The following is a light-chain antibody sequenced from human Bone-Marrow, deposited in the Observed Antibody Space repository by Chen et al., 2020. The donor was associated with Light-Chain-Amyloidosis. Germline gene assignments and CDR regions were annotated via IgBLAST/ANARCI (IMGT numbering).Light chain of an antibody. V-gene: IGLV3-25*03. J-gene: IGLJ2*01. CDR2: RDT. Sequence: SFELTHPTSVSGYPGQTTRITCSGDDLPTKYAYWYQQKPGQAPELVIHRDTARPSGISERFSGSSSGTTATLTISGVQAEDEADYHCQSADSSGTYEVIFGGGTKLTVL. CDR3: QSADSSGTYEVI. CDR1: DLPTKY.